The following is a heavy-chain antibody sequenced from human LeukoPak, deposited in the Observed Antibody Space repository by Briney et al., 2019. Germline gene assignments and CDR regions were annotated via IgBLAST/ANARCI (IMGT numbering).Heavy chain of an antibody. J-gene: IGHJ4*02. D-gene: IGHD3-9*01. CDR1: GLTFSSYS. CDR3: ARAVLRYFDLNDY. V-gene: IGHV3-21*01. CDR2: ISSSSSYI. Sequence: GGSLRLSCAASGLTFSSYSMNWVRQAPGKGLEWVSSISSSSSYIYYADSVKGRFTISRDNAKNSLYLQMNSLRAEDTAVYYCARAVLRYFDLNDYWGQGTLVTVSS.